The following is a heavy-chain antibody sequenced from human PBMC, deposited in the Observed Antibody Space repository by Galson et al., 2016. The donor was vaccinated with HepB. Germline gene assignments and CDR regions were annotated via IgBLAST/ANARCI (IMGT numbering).Heavy chain of an antibody. D-gene: IGHD3-22*01. V-gene: IGHV3-23*01. CDR2: ITAGSTST. Sequence: SLRLSCAASGFTFRSHAMSWVRQAPGRGLEWVSSITAGSTSTFYADSVQGRVTMSRDNSTNTLYLQMNSLRAEDTAIYYCARDPASFYYDSRFHPHDYWGQGTLVTVSS. J-gene: IGHJ4*02. CDR1: GFTFRSHA. CDR3: ARDPASFYYDSRFHPHDY.